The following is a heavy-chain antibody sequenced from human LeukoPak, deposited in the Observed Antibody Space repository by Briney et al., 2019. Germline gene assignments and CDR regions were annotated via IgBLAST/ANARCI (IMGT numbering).Heavy chain of an antibody. J-gene: IGHJ4*02. V-gene: IGHV3-11*01. Sequence: GGSLRLSCAASGFIFSDYYMTWIRQAPGKGLEWVSYMSTDGGTIYYADSVKGRFVISRDNAKISLFLQMNSLTDEDTAIYYCARRRGYFDYWGLGTLVTVSS. CDR3: ARRRGYFDY. CDR2: MSTDGGTI. CDR1: GFIFSDYY.